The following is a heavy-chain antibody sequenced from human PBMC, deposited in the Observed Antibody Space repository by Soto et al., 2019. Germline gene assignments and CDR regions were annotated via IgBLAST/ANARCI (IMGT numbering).Heavy chain of an antibody. Sequence: PGGSLRLSCATSGFTFSHFAMSWVRQAPGKGLEWVSSIGGGDEDRFYSDSVKGRFTITRDNGKNIMYLQMHSLRAEDTALYFCAKDREDHNSVWDAFDVWGQGTVATVSS. CDR1: GFTFSHFA. V-gene: IGHV3-23*01. D-gene: IGHD1-1*01. CDR3: AKDREDHNSVWDAFDV. CDR2: IGGGDEDR. J-gene: IGHJ3*01.